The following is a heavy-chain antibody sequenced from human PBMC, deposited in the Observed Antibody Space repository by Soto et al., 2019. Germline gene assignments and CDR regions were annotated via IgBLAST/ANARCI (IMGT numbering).Heavy chain of an antibody. J-gene: IGHJ5*02. CDR2: ISAYNGNT. D-gene: IGHD2-15*01. V-gene: IGHV1-18*01. CDR1: GYTFTSYG. Sequence: QVQLVQSGAEVKKPGASVKVSCKASGYTFTSYGISWVRQAPGQGLEWMGWISAYNGNTNYAQKLQGRVTMTTDTCTRTPYKDLRSVRSDDTAVYYCARDVGYCSGGSCLNWFDPWGQGTLVTVSS. CDR3: ARDVGYCSGGSCLNWFDP.